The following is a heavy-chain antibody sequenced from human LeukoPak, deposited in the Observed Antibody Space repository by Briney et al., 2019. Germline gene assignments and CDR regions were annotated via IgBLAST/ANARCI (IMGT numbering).Heavy chain of an antibody. CDR3: ASYYDSSGFDI. J-gene: IGHJ3*02. CDR2: IYTSGST. D-gene: IGHD3-22*01. CDR1: GGSISSGSYY. V-gene: IGHV4-61*02. Sequence: SQTLSLTCTVSGGSISSGSYYWSWIRQPAGKGLEWIGRIYTSGSTNYNPPLKSRVTISVDTSKNQFSLKLSSVTAADTAVYYCASYYDSSGFDIWGQGTMVTVSS.